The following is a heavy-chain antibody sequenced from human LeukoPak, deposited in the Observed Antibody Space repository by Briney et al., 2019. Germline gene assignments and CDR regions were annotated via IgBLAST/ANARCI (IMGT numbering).Heavy chain of an antibody. CDR1: GFTFNIYG. J-gene: IGHJ1*01. CDR2: IWPDESNV. Sequence: GGSLRLSCAASGFTFNIYGMHWVRQAPGKGVEWVAVIWPDESNVHYADSVKDRFTISRDTSKNTLYLQMSSLRVEDTAVYYCARDRTPHHNWDDAVGLRFWGQGTLVTVSS. V-gene: IGHV3-33*01. CDR3: ARDRTPHHNWDDAVGLRF. D-gene: IGHD1-20*01.